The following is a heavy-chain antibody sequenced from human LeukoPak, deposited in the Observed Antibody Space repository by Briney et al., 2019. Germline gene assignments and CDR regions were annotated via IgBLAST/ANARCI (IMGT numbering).Heavy chain of an antibody. Sequence: GGSLRLSCAASGFTFSSYGMHWVRQAPGKGLEWVAVISYDGSNKYYADSVKGRFTISRDNSKNTLYLQMNSLRAEDTAVYYCAKDYERETGWGQETLVTVSS. D-gene: IGHD3-3*01. CDR3: AKDYERETG. V-gene: IGHV3-30*18. J-gene: IGHJ4*02. CDR2: ISYDGSNK. CDR1: GFTFSSYG.